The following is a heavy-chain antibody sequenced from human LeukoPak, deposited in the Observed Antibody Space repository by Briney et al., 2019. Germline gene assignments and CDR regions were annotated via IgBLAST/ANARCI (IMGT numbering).Heavy chain of an antibody. Sequence: GGSLSLSCAASGFTFSDSSMNWVRQGPGKGLEWLSYISPTSHTLYADSVKGRFTISRDNAKNSLYLQMNSLKDEDTAVYYCATDKYGGPVHWGQGTLVTVSS. D-gene: IGHD2/OR15-2a*01. V-gene: IGHV3-69-1*01. J-gene: IGHJ4*02. CDR3: ATDKYGGPVH. CDR1: GFTFSDSS. CDR2: ISPTSHT.